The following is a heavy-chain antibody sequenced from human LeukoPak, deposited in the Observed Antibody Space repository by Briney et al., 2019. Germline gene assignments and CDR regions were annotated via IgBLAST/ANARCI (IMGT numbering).Heavy chain of an antibody. J-gene: IGHJ6*03. CDR2: ISSSSYYI. Sequence: GGSLRLSCAASGFPLSNYTMTWVRQAPGKGLEWVSSISSSSYYIYYADSVKGRFTISRDNSKNTLYLQMNSLRAEDTAVYYCARVARGVEYYYYYMDVWGKGTTVTISS. CDR1: GFPLSNYT. V-gene: IGHV3-21*01. CDR3: ARVARGVEYYYYYMDV. D-gene: IGHD3-10*01.